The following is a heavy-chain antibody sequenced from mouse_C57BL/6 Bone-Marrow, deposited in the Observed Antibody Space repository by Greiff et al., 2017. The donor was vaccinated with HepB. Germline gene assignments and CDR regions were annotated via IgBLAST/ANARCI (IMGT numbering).Heavy chain of an antibody. CDR1: GYTFTSYW. V-gene: IGHV1-64*01. CDR3: TRRGSYDYALYD. CDR2: IHPNSGST. D-gene: IGHD2-4*01. Sequence: QVQLQQSGAELVKPGASVKLSCKASGYTFTSYWMHWVKQRPGQGLEWIGMIHPNSGSTNYNEKFKSKATLTVDKSSSTAYMQRSSLTSEDSAVYDGTRRGSYDYALYDWGQGTTLTVSA. J-gene: IGHJ2*01.